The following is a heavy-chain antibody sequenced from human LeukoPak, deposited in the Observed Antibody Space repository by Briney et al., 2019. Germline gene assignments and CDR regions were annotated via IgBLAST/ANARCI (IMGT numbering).Heavy chain of an antibody. Sequence: VSVKVSCKASGYTFTDYYLHWVRQAPGQGLEWMGWTNPNSGDTDYAQKFQGRVTMTRDTSISTAYVELSRLRYDDTAVYYCARDMDTGPDLFDYWGQGTLVTVSS. J-gene: IGHJ4*02. CDR2: TNPNSGDT. V-gene: IGHV1-2*02. CDR3: ARDMDTGPDLFDY. CDR1: GYTFTDYY. D-gene: IGHD5-18*01.